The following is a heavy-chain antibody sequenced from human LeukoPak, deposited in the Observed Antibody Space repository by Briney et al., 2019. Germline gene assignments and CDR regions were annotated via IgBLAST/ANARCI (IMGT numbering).Heavy chain of an antibody. D-gene: IGHD3-16*01. J-gene: IGHJ6*02. CDR1: GGSISSYY. CDR2: IYYSGST. Sequence: SETLSLTCTVSGGSISSYYWIWIRQPPGKGLEWIGYIYYSGSTNYNPSLKSRVTISVDTSKNQFSLKLSSVTAADTAVYYCARSVWGSYQFYYYGMDVWGQGTTVTVSS. V-gene: IGHV4-59*12. CDR3: ARSVWGSYQFYYYGMDV.